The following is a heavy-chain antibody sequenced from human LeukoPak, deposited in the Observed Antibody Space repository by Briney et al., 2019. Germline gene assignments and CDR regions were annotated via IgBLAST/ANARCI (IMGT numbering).Heavy chain of an antibody. V-gene: IGHV4-59*01. Sequence: PSETLSLTCTGSGGSISSYYWSWIRQPPGKGLEWIGYIYYSGSTNYNPSLKSRVNISVDTSKNQFSLKLSSVTAADTAVYYCARDAHRRGYSYGYDYWGQGTLVTVSS. CDR1: GGSISSYY. D-gene: IGHD5-18*01. CDR3: ARDAHRRGYSYGYDY. CDR2: IYYSGST. J-gene: IGHJ4*02.